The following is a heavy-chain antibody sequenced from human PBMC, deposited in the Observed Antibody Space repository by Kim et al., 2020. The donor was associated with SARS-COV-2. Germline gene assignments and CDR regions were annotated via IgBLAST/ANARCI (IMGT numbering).Heavy chain of an antibody. CDR1: GFTFSNAW. V-gene: IGHV3-15*01. D-gene: IGHD3-10*01. CDR2: IKSKTDGGTT. J-gene: IGHJ6*02. CDR3: TTALYYGSGSYSRFYYYCGMDV. Sequence: GGSLRLSCAASGFTFSNAWMSWVRQAPGKGLEWVGRIKSKTDGGTTDYAAPVKGRFTISRDDSKNTLYLQMNSLKTEDTAVYYCTTALYYGSGSYSRFYYYCGMDVWGQGTTVTVSS.